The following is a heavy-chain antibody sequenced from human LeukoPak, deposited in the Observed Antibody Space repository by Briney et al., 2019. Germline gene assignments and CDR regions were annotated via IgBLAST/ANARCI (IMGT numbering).Heavy chain of an antibody. CDR2: IWYDGSNK. V-gene: IGHV3-33*01. D-gene: IGHD3-3*01. J-gene: IGHJ4*02. Sequence: PGRSLRLSCAASGFTFSSYGMHWVRQAPGKGLEWVAVIWYDGSNKYYADSVKGRFTISRDNSKNTLYLQMNSLRAEDTAVYYCARDRSNYDFWSGYSDYWGQGTLVTVSS. CDR1: GFTFSSYG. CDR3: ARDRSNYDFWSGYSDY.